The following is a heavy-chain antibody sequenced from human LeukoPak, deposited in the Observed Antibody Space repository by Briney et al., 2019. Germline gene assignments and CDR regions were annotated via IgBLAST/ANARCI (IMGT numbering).Heavy chain of an antibody. J-gene: IGHJ4*02. CDR3: ARAFAPGIRKALWLGDSL. CDR2: IRGSGGTT. Sequence: PGGSLRLSCAASGFTFSSYAMYWVRQAPGKGLEWVSTIRGSGGTTYYADSVKGRFTISRDNSTNTLSLQMNSLGRDDTGVYYCARAFAPGIRKALWLGDSLWGQGTVVTVSS. D-gene: IGHD3-10*01. V-gene: IGHV3-23*01. CDR1: GFTFSSYA.